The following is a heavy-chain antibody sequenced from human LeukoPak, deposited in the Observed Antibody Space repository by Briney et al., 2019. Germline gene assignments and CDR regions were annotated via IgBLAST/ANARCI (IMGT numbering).Heavy chain of an antibody. D-gene: IGHD3-22*01. CDR3: SRLTSRGYYADSDRPKTLDY. V-gene: IGHV4-39*01. CDR1: GDSISSSTYY. CDR2: IYYSGST. Sequence: SETLSLTCTVSGDSISSSTYYWGWIRQPPGKGLEWIGSIYYSGSTYYNPSLKSRVTISVDTSKNQFYVSLSSVTAADTGVYFFSRLTSRGYYADSDRPKTLDYCDQGTLCTVSS. J-gene: IGHJ4*02.